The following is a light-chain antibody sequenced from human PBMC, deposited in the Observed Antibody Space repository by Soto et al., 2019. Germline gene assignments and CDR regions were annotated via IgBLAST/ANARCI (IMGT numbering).Light chain of an antibody. CDR3: QQGHGT. CDR2: AT. Sequence: DIQMTQSPSSLSASIGDRVTITCRESQSISSDLCWYQQKLGNAPKLLIYATIWQSGVPSRFSGGGSGTVFTLTITSLQPEDFATYYCQQGHGTFGQGTKVEVK. V-gene: IGKV1-39*01. J-gene: IGKJ1*01. CDR1: QSISSD.